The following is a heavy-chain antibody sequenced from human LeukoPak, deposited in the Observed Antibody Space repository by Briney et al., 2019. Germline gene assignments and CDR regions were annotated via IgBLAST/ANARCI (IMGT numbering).Heavy chain of an antibody. CDR3: ARGSLPAKYYFDY. CDR2: ISYDGSNK. CDR1: GFTFSSYA. V-gene: IGHV3-30-3*01. Sequence: GSLRLSCAASGFTFSSYAMHWVRQAPGKGLEWVAVISYDGSNKYYADSVKGRFTISRDNSKNTLYLQMNSLRAEDTAVYYCARGSLPAKYYFDYWGQGTLVTVSS. J-gene: IGHJ4*02.